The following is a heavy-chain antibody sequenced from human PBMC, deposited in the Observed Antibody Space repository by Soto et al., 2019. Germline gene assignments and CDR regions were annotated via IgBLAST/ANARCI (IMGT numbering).Heavy chain of an antibody. V-gene: IGHV4-31*03. J-gene: IGHJ5*02. CDR2: IYNSGTT. Sequence: QVRLQESGPGLVRPSQTLSLTCNVSGAPISSDGFYWSWIRQHPGKGPEWIGYIYNSGTTFYNPSLGSRVTTSLAAAKNPSSRQLRSVTVADTAVYYCAREPISTPRGLTQVDPWGQGTQVTVSS. D-gene: IGHD3-10*01. CDR1: GAPISSDGFY. CDR3: AREPISTPRGLTQVDP.